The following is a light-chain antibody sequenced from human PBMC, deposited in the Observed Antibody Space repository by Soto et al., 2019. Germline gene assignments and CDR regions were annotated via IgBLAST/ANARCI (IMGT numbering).Light chain of an antibody. CDR2: EVS. V-gene: IGLV2-14*01. CDR3: SSFTTSRAYV. Sequence: QSVLTQPRSVSGSPGQSVTISCTGTSSDVGGYNYVSWYQQHPGKAPKVMIYEVSYRPSGVSNRFSGSKSGNTASLTISGLQAEDEADYYCSSFTTSRAYVFGLGTKVTVL. CDR1: SSDVGGYNY. J-gene: IGLJ1*01.